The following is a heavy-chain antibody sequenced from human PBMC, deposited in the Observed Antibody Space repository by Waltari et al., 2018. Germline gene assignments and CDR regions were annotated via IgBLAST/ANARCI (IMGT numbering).Heavy chain of an antibody. V-gene: IGHV3-30*03. D-gene: IGHD3-22*01. CDR2: ISHDGSNK. CDR1: GFPFSSYG. J-gene: IGHJ3*02. Sequence: QVQLVESGGGVVQPGRSLRLSCAASGFPFSSYGMHWVRQAPGQGREWVAVISHDGSNKYYADSVKGRFTISRDNAKNSLYLQMNSLRAEDTAVYYCARLPYYYDSSGYPHGAFDIWGQGTMVTVSS. CDR3: ARLPYYYDSSGYPHGAFDI.